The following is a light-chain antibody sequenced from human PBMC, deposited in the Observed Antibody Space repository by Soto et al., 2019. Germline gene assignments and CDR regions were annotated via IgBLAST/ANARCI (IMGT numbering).Light chain of an antibody. J-gene: IGKJ1*01. CDR2: GAS. CDR1: HTIYTN. CDR3: QESTSLLRT. V-gene: IGKV3-20*01. Sequence: AHWPGTLRLCDLEIATISFSSIHTIYTNLAWYQQKPGQAPRLVIYGASNRATGIPDRFSGSGSGTDFTLTIIRLQPQDFAVYYCQESTSLLRTLAEGTKVDNK.